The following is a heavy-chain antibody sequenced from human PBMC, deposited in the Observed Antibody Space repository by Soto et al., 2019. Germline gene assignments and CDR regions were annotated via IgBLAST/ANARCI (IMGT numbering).Heavy chain of an antibody. CDR3: TSHLGELSIPRAFDI. V-gene: IGHV3-73*01. CDR1: GFTVSGSA. D-gene: IGHD3-16*02. J-gene: IGHJ3*02. CDR2: IRSKTNSYAT. Sequence: EVQLVESGGGLVQPGGSLKLSCAASGFTVSGSAVHWVRQASGKGLEWVGRIRSKTNSYATAYAASVKGRFTISRDDSKKTAYLQMNSLKTEDTAVYYCTSHLGELSIPRAFDIWGQGTMVTISS.